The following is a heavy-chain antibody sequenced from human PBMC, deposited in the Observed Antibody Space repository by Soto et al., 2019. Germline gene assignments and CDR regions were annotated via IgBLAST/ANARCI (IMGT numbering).Heavy chain of an antibody. CDR1: GGSISSYY. J-gene: IGHJ4*02. V-gene: IGHV4-59*01. D-gene: IGHD1-26*01. Sequence: SETLSLTCTVSGGSISSYYWSWIRQPPGKGLEWIGYIYYSGSTNYNPSLKSRVXIXVDRSKNQFSLKLSSVTAADTAVYYCARRYGGNFDYWGQGTLVTVSS. CDR3: ARRYGGNFDY. CDR2: IYYSGST.